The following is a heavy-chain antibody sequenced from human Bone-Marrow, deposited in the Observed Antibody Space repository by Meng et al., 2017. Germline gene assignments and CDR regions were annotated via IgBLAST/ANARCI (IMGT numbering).Heavy chain of an antibody. CDR2: ISRSSSYI. Sequence: GESLKISCVASGFSFSTYSMNWVRQAPGKGLEWVSSISRSSSYIHYADSVKGRFTISRDNAKNALYVQMNSLRAEDTAVYYCARFLGSGTYTDWFDPWGQGTLVTVSS. J-gene: IGHJ5*02. CDR3: ARFLGSGTYTDWFDP. D-gene: IGHD3-10*01. CDR1: GFSFSTYS. V-gene: IGHV3-21*01.